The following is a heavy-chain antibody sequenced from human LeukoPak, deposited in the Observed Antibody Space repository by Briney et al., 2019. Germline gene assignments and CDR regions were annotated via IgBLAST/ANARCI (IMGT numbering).Heavy chain of an antibody. CDR2: ISAYNGNT. CDR1: GYTFTSYG. Sequence: GASVEVSCKASGYTFTSYGISWVRQAPGQGLEWMGWISAYNGNTNYAQKLQGRVTMTTDTSTSTAYMELRSLRSDDTAVYYCARDNDVFGEMYYYYMDVWGKGTTVTVSS. V-gene: IGHV1-18*01. CDR3: ARDNDVFGEMYYYYMDV. D-gene: IGHD3-10*01. J-gene: IGHJ6*03.